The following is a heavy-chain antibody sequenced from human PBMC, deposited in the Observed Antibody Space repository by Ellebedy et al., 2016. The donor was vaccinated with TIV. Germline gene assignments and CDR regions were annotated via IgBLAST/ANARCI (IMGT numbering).Heavy chain of an antibody. CDR2: LYGSGRGI. Sequence: PGGSLRLSCAASGFTFSNFAMGWVRQSPGKGLEGVSGLYGSGRGIFYSDSVKGRFTISRDNPKNTLYLQMNSLRAEDTGIYYCVKDQIAGDGRWVFDLWGQGTMVTVSS. CDR3: VKDQIAGDGRWVFDL. V-gene: IGHV3-23*01. D-gene: IGHD5-24*01. CDR1: GFTFSNFA. J-gene: IGHJ3*01.